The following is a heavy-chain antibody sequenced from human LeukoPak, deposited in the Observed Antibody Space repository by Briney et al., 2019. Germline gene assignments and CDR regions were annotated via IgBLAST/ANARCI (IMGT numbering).Heavy chain of an antibody. CDR3: ARDLATIRNFDY. D-gene: IGHD5-24*01. J-gene: IGHJ4*02. V-gene: IGHV3-21*01. CDR2: ISSSSSYI. CDR1: GFTFSSYS. Sequence: GGSLRLSCAASGFTFSSYSMNWVRQTPGKGLEWVSSISSSSSYIYYADSVKGRFTISRDNAKNSLYLQMNSLRAEDTAVYYCARDLATIRNFDYWGQGTLVTVSS.